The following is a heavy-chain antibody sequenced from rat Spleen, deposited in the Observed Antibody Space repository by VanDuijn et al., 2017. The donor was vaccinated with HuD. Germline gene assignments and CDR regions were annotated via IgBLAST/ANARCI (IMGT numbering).Heavy chain of an antibody. CDR3: ARQGHYGYNALDY. J-gene: IGHJ2*01. Sequence: EVQLVESDGGLVQPGRSLKLSCAASGFTFSDYYMAWVRQAPTKGLEWVATISTGGGNTYYRDSVKGRFTISRDNAKSTLYLQMDSLRSEDTATYYCARQGHYGYNALDYWGQGVMVTVSS. CDR2: ISTGGGNT. CDR1: GFTFSDYY. V-gene: IGHV5-25*01. D-gene: IGHD1-9*01.